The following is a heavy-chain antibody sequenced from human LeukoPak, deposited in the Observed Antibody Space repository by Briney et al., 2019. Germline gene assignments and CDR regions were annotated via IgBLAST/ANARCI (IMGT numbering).Heavy chain of an antibody. Sequence: GGSLRLSCAASGFIVNSNYMNWVRQAPGKGLEWVSVLYSDDTTYYADSVKGRFTISRDNSKNTLYLQMNSLRAEDTAVYYCVRDLGGRSGHWGQGTLVTVSS. V-gene: IGHV3-66*01. CDR2: LYSDDTT. D-gene: IGHD1-26*01. J-gene: IGHJ4*02. CDR3: VRDLGGRSGH. CDR1: GFIVNSNY.